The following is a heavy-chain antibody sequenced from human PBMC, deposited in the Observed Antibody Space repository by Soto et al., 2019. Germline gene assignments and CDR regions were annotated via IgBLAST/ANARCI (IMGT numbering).Heavy chain of an antibody. D-gene: IGHD5-12*01. CDR2: INAVIGNT. Sequence: ASVKVSCKASGYTFTSYAMHWVRQAPGQRLEWMGWINAVIGNTKYAQKFQGRVTITRDESTSTAYMELSSLRSEDTAVFYCARDLGSGYDPGDYWGQGTLVTVSS. CDR1: GYTFTSYA. CDR3: ARDLGSGYDPGDY. J-gene: IGHJ4*02. V-gene: IGHV1-3*01.